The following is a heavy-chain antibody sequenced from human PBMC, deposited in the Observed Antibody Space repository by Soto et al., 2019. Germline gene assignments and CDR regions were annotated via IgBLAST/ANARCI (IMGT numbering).Heavy chain of an antibody. CDR3: AGGIAAAGSYYFDY. CDR2: INHSGST. D-gene: IGHD6-13*01. V-gene: IGHV4-34*01. Sequence: QVQLQQWGAGLLKPSETLSLTCAVYGGSFSGYYWSWIRQPPGKGLEWIGEINHSGSTNYNPSLKSRVTISVDTSKNQFSLKLSSVTAADTAVYYCAGGIAAAGSYYFDYWGQGTLVTVSS. J-gene: IGHJ4*02. CDR1: GGSFSGYY.